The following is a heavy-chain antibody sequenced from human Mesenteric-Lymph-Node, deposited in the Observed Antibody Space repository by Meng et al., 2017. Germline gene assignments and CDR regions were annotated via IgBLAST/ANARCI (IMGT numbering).Heavy chain of an antibody. Sequence: GESLKISCAASGITLTNAWMFWVRQAPGKGLEWVGFIRSKAYGGTTEYAASVKGRFTISRDDSKSIAYLQMNSLKTEDTAVYYCTSAAPCSSTSCYYYYGMDVWGQGTTVTVSS. CDR2: IRSKAYGGTT. D-gene: IGHD2-2*01. V-gene: IGHV3-49*04. CDR3: TSAAPCSSTSCYYYYGMDV. CDR1: GITLTNAW. J-gene: IGHJ6*02.